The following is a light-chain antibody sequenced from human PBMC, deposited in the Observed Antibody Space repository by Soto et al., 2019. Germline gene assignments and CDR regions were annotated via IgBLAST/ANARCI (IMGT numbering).Light chain of an antibody. CDR1: GSDVGGCNY. J-gene: IGLJ1*01. CDR2: DVS. CDR3: SSYTSSSTYV. Sequence: QSALTQPASVSGSPGQSIAVSCTGTGSDVGGCNYVSWYQQHPGKAPKLMVYDVSNRPSGVSNRFSGSKSGNTASLTISGLQAEDEADYYCSSYTSSSTYVFGTGTKVTVL. V-gene: IGLV2-14*01.